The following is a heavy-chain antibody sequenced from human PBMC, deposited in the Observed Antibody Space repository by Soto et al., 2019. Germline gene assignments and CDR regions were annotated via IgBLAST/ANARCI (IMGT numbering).Heavy chain of an antibody. CDR3: VKDKTRTTVTTIFDY. CDR1: GFTFSSYA. CDR2: ISSNGGST. D-gene: IGHD4-17*01. Sequence: GGSLRLSCSASGFTFSSYAMHWVRQAPGKGLEYVSAISSNGGSTYYADSVKGRFTISRDNSKNTLYLQMSSLRAEDTAVYYCVKDKTRTTVTTIFDYWGQGTLVTVSS. J-gene: IGHJ4*02. V-gene: IGHV3-64D*06.